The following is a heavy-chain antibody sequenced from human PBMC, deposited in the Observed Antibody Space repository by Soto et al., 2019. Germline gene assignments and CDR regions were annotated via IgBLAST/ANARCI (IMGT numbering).Heavy chain of an antibody. CDR2: ISYDGSNK. Sequence: QVQLVESGGGVVQPGRSLRLSCAASGFTFSSYGMHWVRQAPGKGLEWVAVISYDGSNKYYADSVKGRFTISRDNSKNTLYLQMNSLRAEDTAVYYCAKDITFGGVIALPYFDYWGQGTLVTVSS. D-gene: IGHD3-16*02. CDR3: AKDITFGGVIALPYFDY. J-gene: IGHJ4*02. V-gene: IGHV3-30*18. CDR1: GFTFSSYG.